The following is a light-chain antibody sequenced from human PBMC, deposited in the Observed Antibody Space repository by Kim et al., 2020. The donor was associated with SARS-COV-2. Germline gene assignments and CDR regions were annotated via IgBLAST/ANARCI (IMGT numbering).Light chain of an antibody. Sequence: QRVAISCSGINSDIGNNPVTWYQQLPGKAPKLLIYYDNLLPSGVSDRFSGSKSGTSASLAIGGLQSEDEADYYCAAWDDRLHAWVFGGGTKVTVL. CDR1: NSDIGNNP. CDR3: AAWDDRLHAWV. CDR2: YDN. J-gene: IGLJ3*02. V-gene: IGLV1-36*01.